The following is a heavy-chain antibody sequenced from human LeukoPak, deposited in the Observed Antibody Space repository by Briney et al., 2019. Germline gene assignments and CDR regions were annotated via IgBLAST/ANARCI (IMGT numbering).Heavy chain of an antibody. J-gene: IGHJ3*02. CDR1: GDSISSGSYY. D-gene: IGHD3-22*01. Sequence: SETLSLTCTVSGDSISSGSYYWSWIRQPPGKGLEWIGYIYYSGSTNYNPSLKSRVTISVDTSKNQFSLKLSSVTAADTAVYYCARLYYYDSSGDAFDIWGQGTMVTVSS. CDR2: IYYSGST. CDR3: ARLYYYDSSGDAFDI. V-gene: IGHV4-61*01.